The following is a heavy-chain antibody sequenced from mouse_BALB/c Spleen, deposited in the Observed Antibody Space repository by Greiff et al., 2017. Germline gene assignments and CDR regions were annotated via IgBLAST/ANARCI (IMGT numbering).Heavy chain of an antibody. CDR3: ARYESHYYGYRDFDV. V-gene: IGHV1-18*01. CDR2: INPNNGGT. CDR1: GYTFTDYN. Sequence: EVQLQQSGPELVKPGASVKIPCKASGYTFTDYNMDWVKQSHGKSLEWIGDINPNNGGTIYNQKFKGKATLTVDKSSSTAYMELRSLTSEDTAVYYCARYESHYYGYRDFDVWGAGTTVTVSA. J-gene: IGHJ1*01. D-gene: IGHD1-2*01.